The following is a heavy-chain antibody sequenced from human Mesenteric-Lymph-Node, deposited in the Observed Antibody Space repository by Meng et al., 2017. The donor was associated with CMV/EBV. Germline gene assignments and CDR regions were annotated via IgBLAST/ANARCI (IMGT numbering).Heavy chain of an antibody. V-gene: IGHV4-39*07. J-gene: IGHJ4*02. D-gene: IGHD4-23*01. Sequence: SETLSLTCTVSRGSISGSSYYWGWIRQPPGKGLEWIGSIHYSGSTYYNPSLKSRVTISLDTSKNQFSLKLSSVTAADTAVYYCGTTDPTYGGNYYFDYWGQGTLVTVSS. CDR2: IHYSGST. CDR1: RGSISGSSYY. CDR3: GTTDPTYGGNYYFDY.